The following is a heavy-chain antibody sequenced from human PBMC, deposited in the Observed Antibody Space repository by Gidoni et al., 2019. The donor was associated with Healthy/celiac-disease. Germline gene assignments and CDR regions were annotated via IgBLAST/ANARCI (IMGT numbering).Heavy chain of an antibody. Sequence: QVQLQESGPGLVKPSETLSLTCPVSGYSISSGYYWGWIRQPPGKGLEWIGSIYHSGSTYYNPSLKSRVTISVDTSKNQFSLKLSSVTAADTAVYYCARDGGYSYGNPFDYWGQGTLVTVSS. J-gene: IGHJ4*02. V-gene: IGHV4-38-2*02. CDR3: ARDGGYSYGNPFDY. CDR2: IYHSGST. CDR1: GYSISSGYY. D-gene: IGHD5-18*01.